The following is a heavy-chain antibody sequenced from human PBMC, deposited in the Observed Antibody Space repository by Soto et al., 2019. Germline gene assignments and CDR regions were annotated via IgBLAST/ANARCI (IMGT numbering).Heavy chain of an antibody. V-gene: IGHV1-46*01. J-gene: IGHJ4*02. CDR2: ISLYHHST. CDR3: ARELYSCGGDCPYYMDY. CDR1: GYTFTDYF. Sequence: ASVKVSCKTSGYTFTDYFIHWARQAPGQGLEWMGIISLYHHSTSYAQKFQGRLTVTNDTSTTTVYMELSSLTSEDTAVYWCARELYSCGGDCPYYMDYWGQGTLVTVSS. D-gene: IGHD2-21*02.